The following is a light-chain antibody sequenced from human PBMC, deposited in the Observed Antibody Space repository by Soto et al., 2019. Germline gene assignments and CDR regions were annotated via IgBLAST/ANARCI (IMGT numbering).Light chain of an antibody. J-gene: IGLJ3*02. CDR2: EVS. CDR1: SSDVGGYNY. CDR3: SSYTSSSNWV. Sequence: QSVLTQPASVSGSPGQSITISCTGTSSDVGGYNYVSWYQQHPGKAPKLMIYEVSNRPSGVPDRFSGSKSGNTASLTISGPQAEDEADYYCSSYTSSSNWVFGGGTKLTVL. V-gene: IGLV2-14*01.